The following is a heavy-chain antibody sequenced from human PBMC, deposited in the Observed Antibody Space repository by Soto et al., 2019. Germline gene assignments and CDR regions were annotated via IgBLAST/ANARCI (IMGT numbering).Heavy chain of an antibody. Sequence: PSETLSLTSTVSGGSISSFYLSWLRQPPGKGLEWIGYIYYSGSTNYNPSLKSRVTISVDTSKNQFSLKLSSVTAADTAVYYCARRPDYGDYLVNDNWFDPWGQGTLVTVSS. J-gene: IGHJ5*02. CDR1: GGSISSFY. D-gene: IGHD4-17*01. CDR2: IYYSGST. CDR3: ARRPDYGDYLVNDNWFDP. V-gene: IGHV4-59*08.